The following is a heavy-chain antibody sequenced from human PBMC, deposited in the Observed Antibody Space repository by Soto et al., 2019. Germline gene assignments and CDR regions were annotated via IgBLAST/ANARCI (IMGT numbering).Heavy chain of an antibody. CDR3: ARDGRYTVSHDPGQLDS. D-gene: IGHD4-17*01. CDR1: AFRLTAYW. V-gene: IGHV3-7*05. J-gene: IGHJ5*01. Sequence: PGGSLIIPWVSSAFRLTAYWMSSVRQPPGTRLEGVSDITQDACAKYYAHSGRVRFSISRDNARNSLYLQMNSLTAEDTAVYYCARDGRYTVSHDPGQLDSWGQGTMVTVSS. CDR2: ITQDACAK.